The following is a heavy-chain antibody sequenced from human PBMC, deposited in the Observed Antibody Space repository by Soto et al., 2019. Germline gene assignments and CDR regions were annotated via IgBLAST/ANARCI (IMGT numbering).Heavy chain of an antibody. CDR1: GFTFSSYA. Sequence: GGSLRLSCAASGFTFSSYAMSWVRQAPGKGLEWVSAISGSGGSTYYASSEKGRFTISRANSKNTLYLQMNILRAEDTAVSFCSKAHNFYGSGSYSDCFDTWGQGTPVTVSS. V-gene: IGHV3-23*01. D-gene: IGHD3-10*01. CDR2: ISGSGGST. CDR3: SKAHNFYGSGSYSDCFDT. J-gene: IGHJ5*02.